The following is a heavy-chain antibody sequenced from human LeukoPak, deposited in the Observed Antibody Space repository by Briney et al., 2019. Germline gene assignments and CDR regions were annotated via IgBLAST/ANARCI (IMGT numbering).Heavy chain of an antibody. D-gene: IGHD3-22*01. V-gene: IGHV3-7*01. CDR1: GFTFSTYW. Sequence: PGGSLRLSCAASGFTFSTYWMSWVRQAPGKGLEWVANIKEDGSEKYYVDSVKGRFTISRDNAKNSLSLQMNSLRAEETAVYYCTRNSHKGFYDSRGFRAPFDYWGQGALVTVAS. J-gene: IGHJ4*02. CDR2: IKEDGSEK. CDR3: TRNSHKGFYDSRGFRAPFDY.